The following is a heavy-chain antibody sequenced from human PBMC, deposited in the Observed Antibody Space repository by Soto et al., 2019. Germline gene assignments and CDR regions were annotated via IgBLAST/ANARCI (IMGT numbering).Heavy chain of an antibody. CDR1: GFTFSAHT. CDR2: ISSSSSTI. Sequence: GSLRLSCAASGFTFSAHTMNWVRQAPGKGLEWVSYISSSSSTIYYADSVKGRFTISRDNAKNSLYLQMNSLRDEDTAVYYCAKTGTTDYYYGMDVWGQGTTVTVSS. CDR3: AKTGTTDYYYGMDV. J-gene: IGHJ6*02. V-gene: IGHV3-48*02. D-gene: IGHD1-7*01.